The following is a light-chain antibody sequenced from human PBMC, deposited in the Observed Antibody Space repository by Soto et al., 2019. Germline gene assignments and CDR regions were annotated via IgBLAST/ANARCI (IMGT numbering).Light chain of an antibody. CDR1: QSVSSSY. J-gene: IGKJ1*01. CDR3: HQYHSSPSWA. V-gene: IGKV3-20*01. Sequence: EIVLTQSPGTLSLSPGERATLSCRASQSVSSSYSAWYQQKPGQAPRLLIYGASSRATGIPDRFSGSGSGTDFTLTISRLEPEDFAVYYCHQYHSSPSWAFGQGTRVEIK. CDR2: GAS.